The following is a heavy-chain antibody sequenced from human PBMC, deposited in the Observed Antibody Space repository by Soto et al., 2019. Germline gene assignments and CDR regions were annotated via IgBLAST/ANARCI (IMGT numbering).Heavy chain of an antibody. D-gene: IGHD3-3*01. CDR1: GFSLSTSGVG. CDR2: IYWDNDK. J-gene: IGHJ6*02. V-gene: IGHV2-5*02. Sequence: QITLKESGPTLVKPTQTLTLTCTFSGFSLSTSGVGVGWIRQPPGKALEWLALIYWDNDKRYSPSLQRRLTSRTYTSKKEVVPTLRNMYPVDTVTYCGGHRRWSGECFQSYPSLYSYGTNGWRQG. CDR3: GHRRWSGECFQSYPSLYSYGTNG.